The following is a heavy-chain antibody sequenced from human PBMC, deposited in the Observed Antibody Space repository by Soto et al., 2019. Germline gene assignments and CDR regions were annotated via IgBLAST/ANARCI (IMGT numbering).Heavy chain of an antibody. J-gene: IGHJ5*01. CDR2: IWSDGSNK. V-gene: IGHV3-33*01. D-gene: IGHD3-10*01. CDR3: ARDRGVTYLDS. CDR1: GLIFSSHG. Sequence: GGSLRLSCAASGLIFSSHGMHWVRRAPGTGLEWVAFIWSDGSNKYYSDSVKGRFTIPRDDSKNTLYLQMNSLRAEDTAVYYCARDRGVTYLDSWGQGTLVTVSS.